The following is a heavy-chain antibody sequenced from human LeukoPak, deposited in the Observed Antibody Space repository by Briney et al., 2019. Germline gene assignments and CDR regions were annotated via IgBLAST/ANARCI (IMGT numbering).Heavy chain of an antibody. V-gene: IGHV3-15*01. J-gene: IGHJ6*04. Sequence: GGSLRLSCAASGFTFSNAWMSWVRQAPGKGLEWVGRIKSKTDGGTTDYAAPVKGRFSISRDDSKNTLYLQMSSLKTEDTAVYYCTTGPYYYGSGSAYYYYGMDVWGKGTTVTVSS. CDR2: IKSKTDGGTT. D-gene: IGHD3-10*01. CDR3: TTGPYYYGSGSAYYYYGMDV. CDR1: GFTFSNAW.